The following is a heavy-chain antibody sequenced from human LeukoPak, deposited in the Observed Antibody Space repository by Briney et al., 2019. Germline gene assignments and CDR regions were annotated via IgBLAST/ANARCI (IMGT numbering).Heavy chain of an antibody. CDR1: GYTLTELS. CDR3: HGGPSKMVRERAFDY. V-gene: IGHV1-24*01. Sequence: ASVKVSCKVSGYTLTELSMHWVRQAPGKGLEWLGGFDPEDGETIYAQKFQGRVTMTEDTSTDTAYMGLSSLRSEDTAVYYCHGGPSKMVRERAFDYWGQGTLVTVSS. J-gene: IGHJ4*02. CDR2: FDPEDGET. D-gene: IGHD3-10*01.